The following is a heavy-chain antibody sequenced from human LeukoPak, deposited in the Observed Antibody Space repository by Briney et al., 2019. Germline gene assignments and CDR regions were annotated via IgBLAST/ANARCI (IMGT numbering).Heavy chain of an antibody. CDR1: GYTFTGYY. D-gene: IGHD2-2*01. V-gene: IGHV1-2*02. J-gene: IGHJ4*02. Sequence: ASVKVSCKAPGYTFTGYYMHWVRQAPGQGLEWMGWINPNSGGTNYAQKFQGRVTMTRDTSISTAYMELSRLRSDDTAVYYCARVGLGYCSSTSCFYFDYWGQGTLVTVSS. CDR2: INPNSGGT. CDR3: ARVGLGYCSSTSCFYFDY.